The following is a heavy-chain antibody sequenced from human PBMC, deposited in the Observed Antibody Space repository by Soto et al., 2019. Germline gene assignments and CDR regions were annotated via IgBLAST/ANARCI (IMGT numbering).Heavy chain of an antibody. Sequence: QVQLVESGGGVVQPGRSLRLSCAASGFTFSSYGMHWVRQAPGKGLEWVAVISYDGSNKYYADSVKGRFTISRDNSKNTLYLQMNSLRAQDTAVYYCAKHLAIAAAGPAFDPWGQGTLVTVSS. J-gene: IGHJ5*02. CDR2: ISYDGSNK. CDR1: GFTFSSYG. D-gene: IGHD6-13*01. V-gene: IGHV3-30*18. CDR3: AKHLAIAAAGPAFDP.